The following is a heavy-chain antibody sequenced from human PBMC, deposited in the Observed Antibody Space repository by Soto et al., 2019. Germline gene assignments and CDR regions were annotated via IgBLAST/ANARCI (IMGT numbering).Heavy chain of an antibody. Sequence: GGSLRLSCAASGFNFSGSWMTWVRQALGKGLEWLAKINPDGSGEYYVDSVKGRFTISRDNAKSSLFFEMHSLRDEDTAVYFCAREHHFILDYWGQGSLVIVSS. CDR1: GFNFSGSW. J-gene: IGHJ4*02. D-gene: IGHD1-26*01. CDR2: INPDGSGE. V-gene: IGHV3-7*04. CDR3: AREHHFILDY.